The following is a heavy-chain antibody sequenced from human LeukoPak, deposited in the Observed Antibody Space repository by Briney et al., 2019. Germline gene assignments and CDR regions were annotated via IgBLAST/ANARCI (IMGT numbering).Heavy chain of an antibody. J-gene: IGHJ4*02. CDR2: ISAGSSHI. CDR3: VRDFRHKLHGYSPLYHFDY. CDR1: GFIFSTHS. V-gene: IGHV3-21*06. Sequence: GGSLRLSCAASGFIFSTHSMNWVRQSPGKGLEWVSSISAGSSHIYYADSVKGRFTISRDNSKNTLVLPMNSLRAEDTAVYSCVRDFRHKLHGYSPLYHFDYWGQGALVTVSS. D-gene: IGHD5-24*01.